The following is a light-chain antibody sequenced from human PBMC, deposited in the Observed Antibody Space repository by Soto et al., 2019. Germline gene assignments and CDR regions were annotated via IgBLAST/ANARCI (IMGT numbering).Light chain of an antibody. Sequence: EIVLTQSPATLSLSPVEAXXXXFRDSQNVDNFLAWYQQRPGQPHRLIIYGASNRATGIPDRFSGSGSGTDFTLTISRLEPEDFAVYYCQKYGSSGTFGQGTKVDIK. V-gene: IGKV3-20*01. CDR1: QNVDNF. J-gene: IGKJ1*01. CDR3: QKYGSSGT. CDR2: GAS.